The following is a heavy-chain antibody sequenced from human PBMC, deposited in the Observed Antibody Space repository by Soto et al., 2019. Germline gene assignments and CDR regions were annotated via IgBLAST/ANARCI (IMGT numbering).Heavy chain of an antibody. Sequence: ASVKGSCKGSGYPFSSYGISWVRQAPGQGLEWMGWISAYNGNTNYAQKLQGRVTMTTDTSTSTAYMELRSLRSDDTAVYYCARDDSSGGYWGQGTLVTVSS. V-gene: IGHV1-18*01. CDR1: GYPFSSYG. CDR2: ISAYNGNT. CDR3: ARDDSSGGY. D-gene: IGHD6-25*01. J-gene: IGHJ4*02.